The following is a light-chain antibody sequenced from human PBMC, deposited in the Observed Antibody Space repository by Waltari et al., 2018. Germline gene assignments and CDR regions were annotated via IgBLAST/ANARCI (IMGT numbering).Light chain of an antibody. CDR3: QQSYSALT. CDR1: QSITIY. V-gene: IGKV1-39*01. CDR2: AAS. Sequence: VTITCRASQSITIYLNWYQHKPGKAPKLLIYAASSLQGGVPTRFSGSGSGTDFNLTISTLQPEDFATYYCQQSYSALTFGGGTKVEIK. J-gene: IGKJ4*01.